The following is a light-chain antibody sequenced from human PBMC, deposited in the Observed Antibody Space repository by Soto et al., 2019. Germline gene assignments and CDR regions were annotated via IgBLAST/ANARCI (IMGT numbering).Light chain of an antibody. CDR1: SSDIGGYNY. V-gene: IGLV2-14*01. Sequence: QSALTQPASVSGSPGQSIAISCTGSSSDIGGYNYVSWYQHHPGKSPKLIIYDVSNRPSGVSNRFSGSKSDNTASLTISGLQAEDEADYYCTSYTSTTTWVFGGGTKLTVL. CDR3: TSYTSTTTWV. CDR2: DVS. J-gene: IGLJ3*02.